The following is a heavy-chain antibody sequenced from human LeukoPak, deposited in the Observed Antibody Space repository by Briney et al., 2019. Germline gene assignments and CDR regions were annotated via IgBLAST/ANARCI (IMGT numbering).Heavy chain of an antibody. J-gene: IGHJ4*02. D-gene: IGHD4-17*01. CDR3: ARGRGKATVTTIDY. Sequence: GGSLRLSCAAFGFTFSSYWMHWVRQAPGKGLVWVSRFNSDGSTTSYADSVKGRFTISRDNAKNTLYLQMNSLRAEDTAVYYCARGRGKATVTTIDYWGQGTLVTVSS. V-gene: IGHV3-74*01. CDR1: GFTFSSYW. CDR2: FNSDGSTT.